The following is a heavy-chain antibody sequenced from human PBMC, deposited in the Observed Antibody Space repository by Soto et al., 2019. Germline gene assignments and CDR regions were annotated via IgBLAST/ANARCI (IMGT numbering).Heavy chain of an antibody. CDR1: GYTFNTFG. CDR2: ISGYGGKR. CDR3: ARGCGKSCGVNAF. Sequence: IQLMQSAGDVKRPGASVKVSCKASGYTFNTFGITWVRQAPGQGLEWMGCISGYGGKRDYSRKLQGRITMTADPSTSTSYMELRNLSSDDTAVYYCARGCGKSCGVNAFWGQGTLVTVSA. J-gene: IGHJ4*02. V-gene: IGHV1-18*01. D-gene: IGHD2-21*01.